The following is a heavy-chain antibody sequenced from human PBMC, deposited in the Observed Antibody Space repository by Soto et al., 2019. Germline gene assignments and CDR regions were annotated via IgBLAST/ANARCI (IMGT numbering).Heavy chain of an antibody. CDR1: GGSISSSSYS. V-gene: IGHV4-39*01. D-gene: IGHD1-26*01. J-gene: IGHJ5*02. CDR2: MYYSGST. Sequence: PSETLSLTCTVSGGSISSSSYSWGWVRQPPGKGLEWIGSMYYSGSTYYNPSLKSRVTMSVDTSKSQFSLKLSSVTAADTAVYYCAKHVGRRDLFDPWGQGTLVTVSS. CDR3: AKHVGRRDLFDP.